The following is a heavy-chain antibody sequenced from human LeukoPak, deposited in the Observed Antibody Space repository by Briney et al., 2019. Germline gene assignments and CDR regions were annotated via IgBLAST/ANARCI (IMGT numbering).Heavy chain of an antibody. Sequence: GGSLRLSCAASGFTVSSNYMSWVRQAPGKGLEWVSVIYSGGSTYYADSVKGRFTISRDNSKNTLYLQMNSLRAEDTAVYYCASHTMIVVADDYWGQGTLVTVSS. V-gene: IGHV3-66*04. D-gene: IGHD3-22*01. CDR2: IYSGGST. J-gene: IGHJ4*02. CDR1: GFTVSSNY. CDR3: ASHTMIVVADDY.